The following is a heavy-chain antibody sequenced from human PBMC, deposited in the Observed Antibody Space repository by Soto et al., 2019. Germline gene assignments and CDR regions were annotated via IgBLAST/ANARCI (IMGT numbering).Heavy chain of an antibody. D-gene: IGHD3-10*01. CDR3: ARCYYGSGSYYIYYYGMDV. CDR1: GGSISSSNW. J-gene: IGHJ6*02. V-gene: IGHV4-4*02. Sequence: PSETLSLTCAVSGGSISSSNWWSWVRQPPGKGLEWIGEIYHSGSTNYNPSLKSRVTISVDKSKNQFSLKLSSVTAADTAVYYCARCYYGSGSYYIYYYGMDVWGQGTTVTVSS. CDR2: IYHSGST.